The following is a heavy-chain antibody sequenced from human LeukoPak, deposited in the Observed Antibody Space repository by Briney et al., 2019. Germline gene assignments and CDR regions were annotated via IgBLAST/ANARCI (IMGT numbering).Heavy chain of an antibody. Sequence: GGSLRLSCVASGFTFTSSAMSWVRQAPGKGLEWVSVINGGGASTDYADSVKGRFTISRDNSKNTLYLQMNSLRVEDTAVYYCAKGAFEQWLVQVIPFDYWGQGTLVTVSS. V-gene: IGHV3-23*01. D-gene: IGHD6-19*01. CDR3: AKGAFEQWLVQVIPFDY. J-gene: IGHJ4*02. CDR2: INGGGAST. CDR1: GFTFTSSA.